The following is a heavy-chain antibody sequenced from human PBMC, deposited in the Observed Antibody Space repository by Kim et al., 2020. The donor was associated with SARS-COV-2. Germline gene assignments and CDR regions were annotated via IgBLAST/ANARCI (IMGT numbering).Heavy chain of an antibody. Sequence: SETLSLTCTVSGGSISSYYWSWIRQPAGKGLEWIGRIYTSGSTNYNPSLKSRVTMSVDTSKNQFSLKLSSVTAADTAVYYCARVLYDYVWGSYRYIDYWGQGTLVTVSS. V-gene: IGHV4-4*07. J-gene: IGHJ4*02. D-gene: IGHD3-16*02. CDR3: ARVLYDYVWGSYRYIDY. CDR1: GGSISSYY. CDR2: IYTSGST.